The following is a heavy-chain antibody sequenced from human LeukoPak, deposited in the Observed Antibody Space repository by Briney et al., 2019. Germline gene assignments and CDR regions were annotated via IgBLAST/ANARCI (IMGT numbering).Heavy chain of an antibody. Sequence: GGSLRLSCAASGFTFSSYGMHWVRQAPGKGLEWVAVISYDGSNKYYADSVEGRFTISRDNSKNTLYLQMNSLRAEDTAVYYCAKEYLGESKYYYYYGMDVWGQGTTVTVSS. CDR2: ISYDGSNK. CDR3: AKEYLGESKYYYYYGMDV. CDR1: GFTFSSYG. J-gene: IGHJ6*02. V-gene: IGHV3-30*18. D-gene: IGHD2-2*02.